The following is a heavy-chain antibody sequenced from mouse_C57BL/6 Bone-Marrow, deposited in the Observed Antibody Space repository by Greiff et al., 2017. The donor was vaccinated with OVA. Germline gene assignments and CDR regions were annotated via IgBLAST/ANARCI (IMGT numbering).Heavy chain of an antibody. D-gene: IGHD2-12*01. CDR2: INPNNGGT. V-gene: IGHV1-26*01. Sequence: EVQLQQSGPELVKPGASVKISCKASGYTFTDYYMNWVKQSHGKSLEWIGDINPNNGGTSYNQKFKGKATLPVDKSSSTDYMDLRSLTSEDSEVYYFERGTLLFIYAIDYWGQGTSVTFSS. J-gene: IGHJ4*01. CDR1: GYTFTDYY. CDR3: ERGTLLFIYAIDY.